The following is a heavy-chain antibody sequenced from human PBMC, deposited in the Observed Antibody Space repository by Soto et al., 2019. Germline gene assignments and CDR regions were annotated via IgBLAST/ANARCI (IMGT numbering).Heavy chain of an antibody. CDR2: INPSGGST. CDR1: GYTFTSYY. V-gene: IGHV1-46*01. Sequence: ASVKVSCKASGYTFTSYYMHWVRQAPGQGLEWMGIINPSGGSTSYAQKFQGRVTMTRDTSTSTVYMELSSLRSEDTAVYYCARAASSGSYGYYFDYWGQGTLVTVSS. D-gene: IGHD1-26*01. J-gene: IGHJ4*02. CDR3: ARAASSGSYGYYFDY.